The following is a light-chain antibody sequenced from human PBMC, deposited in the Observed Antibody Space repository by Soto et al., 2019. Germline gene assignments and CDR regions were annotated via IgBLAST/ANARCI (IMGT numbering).Light chain of an antibody. CDR2: GTS. V-gene: IGKV3-20*01. Sequence: IVWTHAPGTLCLSPGEIATLSFRASQSVSSKYLAWYQQKPGQAPRVLIYGTSIRASGVPERFSGGGSGTDFTLTITRLEPEDFAVYYCQQYGSSLFTFGPGTKVDIK. CDR1: QSVSSKY. CDR3: QQYGSSLFT. J-gene: IGKJ3*01.